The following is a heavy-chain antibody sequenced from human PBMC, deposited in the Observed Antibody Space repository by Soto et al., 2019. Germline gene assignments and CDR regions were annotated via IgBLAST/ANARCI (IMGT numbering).Heavy chain of an antibody. J-gene: IGHJ6*03. D-gene: IGHD2-2*01. V-gene: IGHV1-3*01. CDR2: INAGNGNT. CDR1: GYTFTNYA. CDR3: ARGHLAVVPVASWYFYMDV. Sequence: QVQLVQSGAEVEKPGASVKVSCKASGYTFTNYAVHWVRQAPGQRLEWMGWINAGNGNTRYSQKFQGRVTITRDTSARTAYMELSSLRYEDTAVYYCARGHLAVVPVASWYFYMDVWGKGTTVTVSS.